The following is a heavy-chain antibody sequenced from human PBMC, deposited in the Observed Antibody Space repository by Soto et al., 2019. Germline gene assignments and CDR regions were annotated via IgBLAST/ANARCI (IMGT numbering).Heavy chain of an antibody. CDR3: ARGAIFGGYGMDV. V-gene: IGHV4-59*01. Sequence: PSETLSLTCTVSGGSISSYYWSWIRQPPGKGLEWIGYIYYSGSTNYNPSLKSRVTISVDTSKNQFSLKLSSVTAADTAVYYCARGAIFGGYGMDVWGQGTTVTV. CDR2: IYYSGST. CDR1: GGSISSYY. J-gene: IGHJ6*02. D-gene: IGHD3-3*01.